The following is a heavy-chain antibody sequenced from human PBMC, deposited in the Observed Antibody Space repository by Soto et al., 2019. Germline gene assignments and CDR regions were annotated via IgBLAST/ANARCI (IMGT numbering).Heavy chain of an antibody. CDR1: GYSFTSYW. CDR3: ARLPRDCNKTSCYYADH. Sequence: AGESLKISCKGSGYSFTSYWIGWVRQLPGRGLEWVGIMYPGDSDTRYNPSLQGHVTLSVDVTVSTAFLQWRSLETSDTGMYFCARLPRDCNKTSCYYADHWGQGTQVTVSS. D-gene: IGHD3-3*01. CDR2: MYPGDSDT. J-gene: IGHJ4*02. V-gene: IGHV5-51*01.